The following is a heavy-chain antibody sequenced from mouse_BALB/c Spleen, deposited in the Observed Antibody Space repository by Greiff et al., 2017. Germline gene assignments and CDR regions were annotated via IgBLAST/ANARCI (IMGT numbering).Heavy chain of an antibody. CDR1: GYSITSDYA. CDR2: ISYSGST. J-gene: IGHJ3*01. CDR3: ARGDYYWFAY. V-gene: IGHV3-2*02. D-gene: IGHD1-1*01. Sequence: VQLKESGPGLVKPSQSLSLTCTVTGYSITSDYAWNWIRQFPGNKLEWMGYISYSGSTSYNPSLKSRISITRDTSKNQFFLQLNSVTTEDTATYYCARGDYYWFAYWGQGTLVTVSA.